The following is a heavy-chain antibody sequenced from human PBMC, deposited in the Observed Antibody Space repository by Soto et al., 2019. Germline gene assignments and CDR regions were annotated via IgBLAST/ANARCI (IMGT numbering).Heavy chain of an antibody. V-gene: IGHV4-59*01. J-gene: IGHJ4*02. D-gene: IGHD1-1*01. CDR1: GGSISSYY. CDR2: IYYSGST. CDR3: ARRLNKLEPPDY. Sequence: SETLSLTCTVSGGSISSYYWSWIRQPPGKGLEWIGYIYYSGSTNYNPSLKSRVTISVDTSKNQFSLKLSSVTAADTAVYYCARRLNKLEPPDYWGQGTLVTVSS.